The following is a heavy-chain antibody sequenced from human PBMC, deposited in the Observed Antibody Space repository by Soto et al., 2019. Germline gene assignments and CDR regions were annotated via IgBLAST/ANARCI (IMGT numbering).Heavy chain of an antibody. J-gene: IGHJ4*02. CDR3: ARVAAVAGTQTAY. V-gene: IGHV4-31*03. CDR1: GGSISSGGYY. Sequence: SETLSLTCTVSGGSISSGGYYWSWIRQHPGKGLEWIGYIYYSGSTYYNPSLKSRVTISVDTSKNQFSLKLSSVTAADTAVYYCARVAAVAGTQTAYWGQGTLVTVSS. D-gene: IGHD6-19*01. CDR2: IYYSGST.